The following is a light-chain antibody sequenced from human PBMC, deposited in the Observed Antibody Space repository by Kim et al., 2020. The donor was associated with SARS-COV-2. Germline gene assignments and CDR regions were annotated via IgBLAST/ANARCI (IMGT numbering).Light chain of an antibody. V-gene: IGLV2-14*01. CDR3: SSYTSSSTVV. Sequence: QCALTQPASVSGSPGQSITISCTGTSSDVGCYNYVSWYQQHPGKAPKLMIYDVSKRPSGVSNRFSGSKSGNTASLTISGLQAEDEADYYCSSYTSSSTVVFGGGTQLTVL. J-gene: IGLJ2*01. CDR1: SSDVGCYNY. CDR2: DVS.